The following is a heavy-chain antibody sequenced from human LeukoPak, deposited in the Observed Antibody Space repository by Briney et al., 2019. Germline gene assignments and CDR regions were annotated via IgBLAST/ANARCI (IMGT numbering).Heavy chain of an antibody. Sequence: PSETLSLTCTVSGGSISSGDYYWSWIRQPPGKGLEWIGYIHHSGNTYHNSSLKSRLTISLDTSKNQFSLELSSVTAADTAVYYCARVTWPKTLWGQGTLVTVSS. CDR2: IHHSGNT. CDR3: ARVTWPKTL. D-gene: IGHD2/OR15-2a*01. V-gene: IGHV4-30-4*01. J-gene: IGHJ4*02. CDR1: GGSISSGDYY.